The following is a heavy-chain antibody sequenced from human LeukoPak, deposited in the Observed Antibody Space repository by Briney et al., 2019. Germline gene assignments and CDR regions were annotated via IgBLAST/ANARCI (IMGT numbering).Heavy chain of an antibody. V-gene: IGHV3-21*01. J-gene: IGHJ4*02. Sequence: GGSLRLSCAASGFTFSSYSMNWVRQAPGKGLEWVSSISSSSSYIYYADSVKGRFTISRDNAKNSLYLQMNSLGAEDTAVYYCARDWKGYCSGGSRYPDYWGQGTLVTVSS. CDR2: ISSSSSYI. CDR1: GFTFSSYS. D-gene: IGHD2-15*01. CDR3: ARDWKGYCSGGSRYPDY.